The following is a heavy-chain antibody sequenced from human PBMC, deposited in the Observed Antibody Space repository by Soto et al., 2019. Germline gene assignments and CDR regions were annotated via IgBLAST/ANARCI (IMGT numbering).Heavy chain of an antibody. CDR3: ARITMVRGVIIAYYYYGMDV. D-gene: IGHD3-10*01. CDR2: IYYSGST. Sequence: PSETLSLTCTVSGGSISSSSYYWGWIRQPPGKGLEWIGSIYYSGSTYYNPSLKSRVTISVDTSKNQFSLKLSPVTAADTAVYYCARITMVRGVIIAYYYYGMDVWGQGTTVTVSS. CDR1: GGSISSSSYY. J-gene: IGHJ6*02. V-gene: IGHV4-39*01.